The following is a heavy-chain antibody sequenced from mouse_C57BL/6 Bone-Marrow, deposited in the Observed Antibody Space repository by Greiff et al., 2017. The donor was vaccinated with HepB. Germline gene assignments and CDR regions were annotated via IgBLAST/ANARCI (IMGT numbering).Heavy chain of an antibody. V-gene: IGHV3-8*01. D-gene: IGHD1-1*01. Sequence: EVKLQESGPGLAKPSQTLSLTCSVTGYSITSDYWNWIRKFPGNKLEYMGYISYSGSTYYNPSLKSRISITRDTSKNQYYLQLNSVTTEDTATYYCARYRYYGSSHWYFDVWGTGTTVTVSS. CDR2: ISYSGST. CDR3: ARYRYYGSSHWYFDV. CDR1: GYSITSDY. J-gene: IGHJ1*03.